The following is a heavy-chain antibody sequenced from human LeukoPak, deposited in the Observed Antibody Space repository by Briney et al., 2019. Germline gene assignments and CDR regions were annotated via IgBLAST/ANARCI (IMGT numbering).Heavy chain of an antibody. J-gene: IGHJ6*02. D-gene: IGHD2-2*01. Sequence: PGGSLRLSCAASGFTVSSNYMSWVRQAPGKGLEWVSVIYSGGSTYYADSVKGRFTISRDNAKNSLYLQMNSLRAEDTAVYYCARTVPTDYYGMDVWGQGTTVTVSS. CDR3: ARTVPTDYYGMDV. V-gene: IGHV3-66*01. CDR2: IYSGGST. CDR1: GFTVSSNY.